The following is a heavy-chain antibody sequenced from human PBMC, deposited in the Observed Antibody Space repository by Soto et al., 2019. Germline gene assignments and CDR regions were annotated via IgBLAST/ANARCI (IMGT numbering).Heavy chain of an antibody. J-gene: IGHJ6*03. CDR1: EYTLTELS. V-gene: IGHV1-24*01. Sequence: ASVKVSCKVSEYTLTELSMHWVRQAPGKGLEWMGGFDPEDGETIYAQKFQGRVTMTEDTSTDTAYMELSSLRSEDTAVYYCATGGIREQQSIDPYYYYYMDVWGKGTTVTVSS. D-gene: IGHD6-13*01. CDR2: FDPEDGET. CDR3: ATGGIREQQSIDPYYYYYMDV.